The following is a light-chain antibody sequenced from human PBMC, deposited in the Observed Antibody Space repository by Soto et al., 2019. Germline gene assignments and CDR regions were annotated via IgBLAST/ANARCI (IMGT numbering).Light chain of an antibody. J-gene: IGKJ4*01. CDR1: QSIRSL. CDR3: QQYNSYSLT. CDR2: DAS. Sequence: DIQMTQSPSSLSASVGDRVTITCRASQSIRSLLAWYQQKPGLAPKLLIYDASNLESGVPSRLSGSGSGTEFALTISGLQPDDFASYYCQQYNSYSLTFGGGTKVEIK. V-gene: IGKV1-5*01.